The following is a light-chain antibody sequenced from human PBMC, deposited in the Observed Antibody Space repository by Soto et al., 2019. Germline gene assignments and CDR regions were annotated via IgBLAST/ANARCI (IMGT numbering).Light chain of an antibody. CDR3: KQRSMWQPDT. CDR1: QSVSSY. Sequence: EIVLTQSPATLSLSPGERATLSCRASQSVSSYLAWYQQKPGQAPRLLIYDASNWATAIPARLSGSGSGTDFTLTISILEPEDFAVYCGKQRSMWQPDTFGQGTKLEIK. CDR2: DAS. J-gene: IGKJ2*01. V-gene: IGKV3-11*01.